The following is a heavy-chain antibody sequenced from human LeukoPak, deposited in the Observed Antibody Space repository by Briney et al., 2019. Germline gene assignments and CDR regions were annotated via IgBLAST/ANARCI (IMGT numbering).Heavy chain of an antibody. J-gene: IGHJ4*02. CDR1: GGSISSYY. CDR3: ARVSRRTVLLWFGDFDY. V-gene: IGHV4-59*01. D-gene: IGHD3-10*01. Sequence: PSETLSPTCTVSGGSISSYYWSWIRQPPGKGLEWIGYIYYSGSTNYNPSLKSRLTISVDTSKNQFSLKLSSVTAADTAVYYCARVSRRTVLLWFGDFDYWGQGTLVTVSS. CDR2: IYYSGST.